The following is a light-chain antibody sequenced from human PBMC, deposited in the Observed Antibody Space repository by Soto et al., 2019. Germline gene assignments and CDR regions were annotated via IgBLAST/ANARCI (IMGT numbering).Light chain of an antibody. CDR2: TDN. CDR1: SSNVGSNI. J-gene: IGLJ1*01. CDR3: AAWDDSLNAYV. V-gene: IGLV1-44*01. Sequence: QSVLTQPPSASGTPGQRVTICCSGSSSNVGSNIVNWYQQLPGTAPKLLIYTDNQRPSGVPDRFSGSKSGTSASLAISGLQSEDEADYYCAAWDDSLNAYVFGTGTKLTVL.